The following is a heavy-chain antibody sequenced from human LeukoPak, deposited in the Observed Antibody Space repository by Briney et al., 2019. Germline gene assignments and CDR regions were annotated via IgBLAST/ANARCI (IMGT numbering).Heavy chain of an antibody. CDR1: GYNFTSYG. V-gene: IGHV1-18*01. CDR3: ASGAPEEQHLRGCWNSGCYYYYMDV. D-gene: IGHD6-13*01. J-gene: IGHJ6*03. Sequence: ASVQLSCKASGYNFTSYGISWVRHAPAQGREWMGWISAYNGNTNHAQTLQGRDTITTDTYTSTAYMEVRSRRSDDTAVYYFASGAPEEQHLRGCWNSGCYYYYMDVWGKGTTVTVSS. CDR2: ISAYNGNT.